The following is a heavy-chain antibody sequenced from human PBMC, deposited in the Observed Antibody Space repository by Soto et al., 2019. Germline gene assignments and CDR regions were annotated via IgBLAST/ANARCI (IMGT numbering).Heavy chain of an antibody. V-gene: IGHV4-59*01. D-gene: IGHD4-17*01. CDR3: ARESTTTNYYYYRMDV. CDR1: RGSISSYY. J-gene: IGHJ6*02. CDR2: IYYSGST. Sequence: SETLSLTCTVSRGSISSYYWSWIRHPPGKGLEWIGYIYYSGSTNYNPSLKNRVTISVDTSKNQFSLKLSSVTAADTAVYYCARESTTTNYYYYRMDVWCPETTVTIFS.